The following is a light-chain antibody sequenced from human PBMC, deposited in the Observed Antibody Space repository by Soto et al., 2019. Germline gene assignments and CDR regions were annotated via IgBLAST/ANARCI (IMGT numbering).Light chain of an antibody. CDR1: QSVDSY. J-gene: IGKJ5*01. CDR3: QQRDSWPIT. Sequence: EILLTQSPASLSLSPGERATLSCRASQSVDSYLVWYQQKPGQAPRLLIFGASNRATGIPTRFSGSGYGTDFTLTINSLETDDFEVYYCQQRDSWPITFGHGTRLEIK. CDR2: GAS. V-gene: IGKV3-11*01.